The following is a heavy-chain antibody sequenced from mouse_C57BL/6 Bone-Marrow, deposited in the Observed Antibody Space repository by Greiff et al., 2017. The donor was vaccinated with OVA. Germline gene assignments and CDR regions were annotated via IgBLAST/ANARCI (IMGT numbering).Heavy chain of an antibody. CDR1: GYTFTDYY. CDR2: IYPGSGNT. D-gene: IGHD1-1*01. CDR3: VPHYYGSSYLYFDY. Sequence: QVQLQQSGPELVKPGASVKISCKASGYTFTDYYINWVKQRPGQGLEWIGWIYPGSGNTKYNEKFKGKATLTADKSSSTAYMQLSSLTSEDSAVYFCVPHYYGSSYLYFDYWGQGTTLTVSS. J-gene: IGHJ2*01. V-gene: IGHV1-84*01.